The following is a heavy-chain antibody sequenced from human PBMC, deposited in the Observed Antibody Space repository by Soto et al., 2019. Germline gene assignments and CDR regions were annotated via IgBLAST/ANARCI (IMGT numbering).Heavy chain of an antibody. CDR3: ARAYEGDYFDY. CDR2: ISYDGSNK. J-gene: IGHJ4*02. D-gene: IGHD3-16*01. Sequence: QVQLVESGGGVVQPGRSLRLSCAASGFTFRSDAMHWVRQAPGKGLEWVAVISYDGSNKYYADSVKGRFTISRDNSKNTLFLQMNSLRAEDTAVYYCARAYEGDYFDYWGQGTLVTVSS. CDR1: GFTFRSDA. V-gene: IGHV3-30-3*01.